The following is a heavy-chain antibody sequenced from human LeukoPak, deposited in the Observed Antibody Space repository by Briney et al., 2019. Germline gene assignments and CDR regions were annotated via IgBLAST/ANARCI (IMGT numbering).Heavy chain of an antibody. CDR3: AKGVWLDY. D-gene: IGHD6-19*01. J-gene: IGHJ4*02. CDR1: GFRFSTYD. CDR2: ISVSADST. V-gene: IGHV3-23*01. Sequence: GGSLRLSCAASGFRFSTYDMSWVRQAPGKGLEWVSVISVSADSTYYADSVKGRFTISRDNSKNTLSLHMNSLRAEDTAVYYCAKGVWLDYWGQGTLVTVSS.